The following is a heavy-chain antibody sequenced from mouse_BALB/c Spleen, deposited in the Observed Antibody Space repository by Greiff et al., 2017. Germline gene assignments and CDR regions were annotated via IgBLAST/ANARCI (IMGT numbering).Heavy chain of an antibody. J-gene: IGHJ4*01. CDR2: ISSGSSTI. CDR1: GFTFSSFG. CDR3: ARSLLTVVATDYAMDY. Sequence: DVMLVESGGGLVQPGGSRKLSCAASGFTFSSFGMHWVRQAPEKGLEWVAYISSGSSTIYYADTVKGRFTISRDNPKNTLFLQMTSLRSEDTAMYYCARSLLTVVATDYAMDYWGQGTSVTVSS. V-gene: IGHV5-17*02. D-gene: IGHD1-1*01.